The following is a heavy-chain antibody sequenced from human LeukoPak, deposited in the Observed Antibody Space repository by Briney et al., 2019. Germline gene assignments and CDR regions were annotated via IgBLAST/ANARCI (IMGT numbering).Heavy chain of an antibody. D-gene: IGHD5-18*01. J-gene: IGHJ6*02. CDR3: ANGPDTAMATIGYYYYGMDV. CDR2: ISYDGSNK. V-gene: IGHV3-30-3*01. Sequence: GGSLRLSCAASGFTFSSYAMHWVRQAPGKGLEWVAVISYDGSNKYYADSVKGRFTISRDNSKNTLYLQMNSLRAEDTAVYYCANGPDTAMATIGYYYYGMDVWGQGTTVTVSS. CDR1: GFTFSSYA.